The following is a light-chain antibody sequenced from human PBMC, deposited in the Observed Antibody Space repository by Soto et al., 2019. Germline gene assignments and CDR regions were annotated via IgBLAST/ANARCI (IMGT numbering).Light chain of an antibody. CDR3: QQNYTSPWT. CDR2: AAL. Sequence: IQMTQSPYSLSASIGDRVTITCRASQSINPYLNWYQQKPGKAPKLLIYAALSLEKGVPTRFSGRQSGTDFTLIIKSLQVEDFETYYCQQNYTSPWTLGPGTKVDIK. V-gene: IGKV1-39*01. CDR1: QSINPY. J-gene: IGKJ1*01.